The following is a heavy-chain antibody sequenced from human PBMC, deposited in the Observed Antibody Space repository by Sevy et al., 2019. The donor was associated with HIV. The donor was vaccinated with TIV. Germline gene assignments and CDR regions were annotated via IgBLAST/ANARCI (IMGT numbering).Heavy chain of an antibody. D-gene: IGHD2-21*02. J-gene: IGHJ4*02. Sequence: ASVKVSCKASGYTFTGYYLHWVRQAPGQGLEWMGWINPKSGGTNYAPKFQGRVTMTSDTSISTASMELSRLRSDDTAVYYCTRSAAEAKNFYCGGDCYSAYWGQGTLVTVSS. CDR3: TRSAAEAKNFYCGGDCYSAY. CDR2: INPKSGGT. CDR1: GYTFTGYY. V-gene: IGHV1-2*02.